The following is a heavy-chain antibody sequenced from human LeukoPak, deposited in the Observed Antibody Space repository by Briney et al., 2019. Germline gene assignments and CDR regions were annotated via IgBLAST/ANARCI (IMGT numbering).Heavy chain of an antibody. Sequence: GGSLRLSCAASGCTFSSYSMNWVRQAPGMCLELVSSISVSSSYKHYADSVKGRFTISRDNAKNSLYLPMNSLRAEDTAVYYCARDLVNTGMVGFDYWGQGTLVTVSS. V-gene: IGHV3-21*01. CDR2: ISVSSSYK. CDR1: GCTFSSYS. D-gene: IGHD5-18*01. J-gene: IGHJ4*02. CDR3: ARDLVNTGMVGFDY.